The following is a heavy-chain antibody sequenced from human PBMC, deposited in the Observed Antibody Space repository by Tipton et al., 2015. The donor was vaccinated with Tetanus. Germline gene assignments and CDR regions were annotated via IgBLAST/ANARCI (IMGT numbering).Heavy chain of an antibody. V-gene: IGHV3-21*01. CDR2: ISSSNGYI. J-gene: IGHJ4*02. D-gene: IGHD3-10*01. Sequence: SLRLSCEASGFTFSSYTMIWVRQAPGKGLEWVSSISSSNGYIYYTGSVKGRFTISRDNAKNSLYLQVNSLKAEDTAVYYCARVNGGVRGVFDYWGQGTLVTVSS. CDR3: ARVNGGVRGVFDY. CDR1: GFTFSSYT.